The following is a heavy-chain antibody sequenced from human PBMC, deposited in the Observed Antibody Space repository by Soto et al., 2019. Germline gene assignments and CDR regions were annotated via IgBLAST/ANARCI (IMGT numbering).Heavy chain of an antibody. CDR2: MSSDGTNE. D-gene: IGHD1-7*01. V-gene: IGHV3-30-3*01. CDR1: RFTFTTYA. Sequence: TGGSLRLSCAASRFTFTTYAMNWVRQAPGKGLEWVALMSSDGTNEHYADSVRGRFTVSRDNAKNSLYLQMNSLRAEDTALYYCAKAGNYDYYYYYGMDVWGQGTTVTVSS. J-gene: IGHJ6*02. CDR3: AKAGNYDYYYYYGMDV.